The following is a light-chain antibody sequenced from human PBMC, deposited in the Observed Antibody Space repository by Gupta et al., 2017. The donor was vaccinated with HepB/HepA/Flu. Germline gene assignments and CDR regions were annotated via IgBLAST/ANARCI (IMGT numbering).Light chain of an antibody. J-gene: IGKJ2*01. CDR3: QQSYSTPLYT. CDR2: AAS. Sequence: DIQMTQSPSSLSASVGDRVTITCRASQSITRFLNWYQQKPGKAPKLLIYAASSLQSGVPSRFSGSGYGTDFTLIISSLQLEDFATYYCQQSYSTPLYTFGQGTKLEIK. V-gene: IGKV1-39*01. CDR1: QSITRF.